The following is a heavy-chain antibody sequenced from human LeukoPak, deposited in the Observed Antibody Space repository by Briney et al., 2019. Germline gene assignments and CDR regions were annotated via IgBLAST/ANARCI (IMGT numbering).Heavy chain of an antibody. D-gene: IGHD6-13*01. CDR3: AKDIRGSTSWYGLDY. Sequence: GGSLRLSCAASGFTFDDYAMHWVRQAPGKGLEWVSLISWDGGSTYYADSVKGRFTISRDNSKKSLYLQVNSLRAEDTALYYCAKDIRGSTSWYGLDYWGQGTLVTVSS. V-gene: IGHV3-43D*03. CDR2: ISWDGGST. J-gene: IGHJ4*02. CDR1: GFTFDDYA.